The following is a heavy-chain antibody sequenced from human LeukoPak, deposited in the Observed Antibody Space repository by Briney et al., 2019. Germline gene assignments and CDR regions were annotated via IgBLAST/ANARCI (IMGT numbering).Heavy chain of an antibody. Sequence: PSETLSLTCSVSDGSINSYYWNWIRRPPGKGLEWIGYIYYNGNTNYSPSLKSRVTMLVDTSKNLFSLKVSSVTAADTAVYYCARGRSNYYGMDVWGQGTTVTVSS. D-gene: IGHD1-26*01. V-gene: IGHV4-59*01. CDR1: DGSINSYY. CDR2: IYYNGNT. CDR3: ARGRSNYYGMDV. J-gene: IGHJ6*02.